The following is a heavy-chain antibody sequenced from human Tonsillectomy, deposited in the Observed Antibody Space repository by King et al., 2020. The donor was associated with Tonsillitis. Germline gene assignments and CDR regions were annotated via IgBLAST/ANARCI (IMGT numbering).Heavy chain of an antibody. CDR1: GYSFTSYA. J-gene: IGHJ5*02. Sequence: QLVQSGAEVKKPGASVKVSCKASGYSFTSYAISWVRQAPGQGLEWMAWISGYNGNTNFAQRFQRRVTLTTDTSTSTAYMELRSLRFDDTAVYFCARDPVVTTTTWFDPWGQGTLVTVSS. CDR3: ARDPVVTTTTWFDP. V-gene: IGHV1-18*01. CDR2: ISGYNGNT. D-gene: IGHD4-11*01.